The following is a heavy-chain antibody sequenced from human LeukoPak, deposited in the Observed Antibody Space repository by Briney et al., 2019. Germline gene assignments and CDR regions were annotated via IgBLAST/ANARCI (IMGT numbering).Heavy chain of an antibody. D-gene: IGHD3-3*01. J-gene: IGHJ5*02. CDR1: GYTLTELS. V-gene: IGHV1-24*01. Sequence: ASVKVSCTVSGYTLTELSMHWVRQAPGKGLEWMGGFDPEDGETIYAQKFQGRVTMTEDTSTDTAYMELSSLRSEDTAVYYCATDRLGTIFEGFDPWGQGTLVTVSS. CDR3: ATDRLGTIFEGFDP. CDR2: FDPEDGET.